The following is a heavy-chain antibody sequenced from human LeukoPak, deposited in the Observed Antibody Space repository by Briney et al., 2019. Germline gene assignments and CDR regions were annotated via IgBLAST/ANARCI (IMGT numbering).Heavy chain of an antibody. CDR1: GGSISSYY. CDR3: AREVYYYGSGSYFGY. J-gene: IGHJ4*02. CDR2: IYYSGST. V-gene: IGHV4-59*01. D-gene: IGHD3-10*01. Sequence: SETLSLTCTVSGGSISSYYWSWLRQPPGKGLEWIGYIYYSGSTNYNPSLKSRVTISVDTSKNQFSLKLSSVTAADTAVYYCAREVYYYGSGSYFGYWGQGTLVTVSS.